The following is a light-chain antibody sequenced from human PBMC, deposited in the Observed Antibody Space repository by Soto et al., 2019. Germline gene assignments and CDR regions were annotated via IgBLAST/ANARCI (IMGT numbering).Light chain of an antibody. J-gene: IGLJ3*02. CDR2: EVI. CDR3: SSYTTSSTLV. V-gene: IGLV2-14*01. CDR1: SSDVGRYNY. Sequence: SALTQPASVSGSPGQSITISCTGTSSDVGRYNYVSWYQHHPGKAPKLMIYEVINRPSGVSNRFSGSKSVNTASLTISGLQAEDEADYYCSSYTTSSTLVFGGGTKLTVL.